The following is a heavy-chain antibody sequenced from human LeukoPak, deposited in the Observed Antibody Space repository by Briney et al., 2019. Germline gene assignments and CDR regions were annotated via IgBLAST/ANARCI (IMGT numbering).Heavy chain of an antibody. J-gene: IGHJ4*02. Sequence: GGSLRLSCAVSGFTVSSNYMSWVRQAPGKGLEWVSVIYSGDNTYHADSVKGRFTISRDNSKNTLYLQMNSLRAEDTAVYYCARDDRGVVGPLGYWGQGTLVTVSS. CDR2: IYSGDNT. D-gene: IGHD2-15*01. V-gene: IGHV3-53*01. CDR1: GFTVSSNY. CDR3: ARDDRGVVGPLGY.